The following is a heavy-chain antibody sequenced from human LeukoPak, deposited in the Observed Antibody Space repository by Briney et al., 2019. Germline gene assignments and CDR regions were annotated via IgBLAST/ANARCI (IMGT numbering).Heavy chain of an antibody. CDR2: IWYDGSGK. CDR1: RFTFTDYG. V-gene: IGHV3-33*01. CDR3: ARDWCGGGSCYYFDH. Sequence: GGSLRLSCAASRFTFTDYGMHWVRQPPGKGLEWVALIWYDGSGKYYADSVKGRFTISRDNSKNTLYLQRNSLRAEDTAVYYCARDWCGGGSCYYFDHWGQGTLVTVSS. D-gene: IGHD2-15*01. J-gene: IGHJ4*02.